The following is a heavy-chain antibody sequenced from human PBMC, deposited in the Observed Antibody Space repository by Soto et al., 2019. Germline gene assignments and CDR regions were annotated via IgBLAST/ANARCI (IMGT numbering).Heavy chain of an antibody. D-gene: IGHD3-3*01. J-gene: IGHJ4*02. Sequence: GASVKVSSTTSVGTFCSDAISRGPQSPGQGLEWLGWITAYKGNGYKAGKFQGRVTMTTDSSTSTAYLELRSLRSDDTAIYYCASGPYRHRIPLYLRHWGQGTQVTVSS. CDR2: ITAYKGNG. CDR3: ASGPYRHRIPLYLRH. CDR1: VGTFCSDA. V-gene: IGHV1-18*01.